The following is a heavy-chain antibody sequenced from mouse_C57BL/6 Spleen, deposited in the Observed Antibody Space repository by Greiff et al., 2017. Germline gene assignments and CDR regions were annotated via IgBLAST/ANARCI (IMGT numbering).Heavy chain of an antibody. CDR2: IYPSDSET. D-gene: IGHD2-4*01. CDR3: ARGGDYDGAY. CDR1: GYNFTSYW. J-gene: IGHJ3*01. Sequence: VQLQQPGAELVRPGSSVKLSCKASGYNFTSYWMDWVKQRTGQGLEWIGNIYPSDSETHYNQKFKDKATLTVDKSSSTAYMQLSSLTSEDSAVDYCARGGDYDGAYWGQGTLVTVSA. V-gene: IGHV1-61*01.